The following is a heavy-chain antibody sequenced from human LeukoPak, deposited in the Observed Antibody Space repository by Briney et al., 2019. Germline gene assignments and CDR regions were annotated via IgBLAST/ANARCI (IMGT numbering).Heavy chain of an antibody. D-gene: IGHD2-15*01. CDR3: ARAGQTRAAYYFDY. J-gene: IGHJ4*02. CDR1: GGSISSSSYY. Sequence: SETLSLTCTVSGGSISSSSYYWGWIRQPPGKGLEWIGSIYYSGSTDYNPSLKSRVTISVDTSKNQFSLKLSSVTAADTAVYYCARAGQTRAAYYFDYWGQGTLVTVSS. CDR2: IYYSGST. V-gene: IGHV4-39*07.